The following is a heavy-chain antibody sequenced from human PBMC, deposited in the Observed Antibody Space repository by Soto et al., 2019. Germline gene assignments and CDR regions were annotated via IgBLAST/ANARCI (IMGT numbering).Heavy chain of an antibody. CDR2: IAPYNGMT. D-gene: IGHD3-10*01. CDR1: GYSFITFG. V-gene: IGHV1-18*01. J-gene: IGHJ6*02. Sequence: QAQLVQSGGEVKKPGASVKVTCKASGYSFITFGITWVRQAPGQGLEWMGWIAPYNGMTNFAQKLQGRFIMTTDTSTCTASMELRSLRSDDTAVYYCSAGITLVRGVFAYGLDVWGQGTTVTVSS. CDR3: SAGITLVRGVFAYGLDV.